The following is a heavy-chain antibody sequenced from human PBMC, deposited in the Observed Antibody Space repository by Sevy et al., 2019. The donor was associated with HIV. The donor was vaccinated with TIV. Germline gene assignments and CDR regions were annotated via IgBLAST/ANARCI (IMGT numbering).Heavy chain of an antibody. D-gene: IGHD3-16*01. V-gene: IGHV1-8*01. J-gene: IGHJ3*02. CDR1: GYTFTSYD. Sequence: ASVKVSCKASGYTFTSYDINWVRQATGQGLEWMGCMNPNSGNTGYAQRFQGRVTMTRNTSISTAYMELSSLRSEDTAVYYCARGRVWGSYSADAFDIWGQGTIVTVSS. CDR3: ARGRVWGSYSADAFDI. CDR2: MNPNSGNT.